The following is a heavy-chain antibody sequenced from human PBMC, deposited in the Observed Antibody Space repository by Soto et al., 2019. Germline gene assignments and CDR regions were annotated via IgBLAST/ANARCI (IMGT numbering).Heavy chain of an antibody. D-gene: IGHD3-3*01. J-gene: IGHJ4*02. CDR3: ARVLLGYYDFWSGYFGGFDY. CDR2: INHSGST. Sequence: QVQLQQWGAGLLKPSETLSLTCAVYGGSFSGYYWSWIRQPPGKGMEWIGEINHSGSTNYNPSLKSRVTISVDTSKNQFSLKLSSVTAADTAVYYCARVLLGYYDFWSGYFGGFDYWGQGTLVTVSS. V-gene: IGHV4-34*01. CDR1: GGSFSGYY.